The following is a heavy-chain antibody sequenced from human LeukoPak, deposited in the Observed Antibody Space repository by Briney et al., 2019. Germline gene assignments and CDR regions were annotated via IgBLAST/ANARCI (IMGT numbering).Heavy chain of an antibody. V-gene: IGHV3-9*01. J-gene: IGHJ4*02. D-gene: IGHD1-26*01. CDR2: ISWNGGSL. CDR1: GFTFDEYA. Sequence: GGSLRLSCAASGFTFDEYAMHWVRQAPGKGLEWVSGISWNGGSLDYVDSVKGRLTISRDNAKNSLYLQMNSLGPEDTALYFCAKGTGRYWTFFDSWGQGTHVIVYS. CDR3: AKGTGRYWTFFDS.